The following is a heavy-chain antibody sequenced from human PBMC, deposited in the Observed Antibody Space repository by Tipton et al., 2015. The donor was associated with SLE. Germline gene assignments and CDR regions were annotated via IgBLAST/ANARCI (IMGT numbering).Heavy chain of an antibody. D-gene: IGHD1-26*01. CDR2: ITAGGGST. CDR3: VKALWELRGAFDV. CDR1: GFTFNTYA. J-gene: IGHJ3*01. V-gene: IGHV3-23*01. Sequence: SLRLSCVASGFTFNTYAMSWVRQAPGKGLEWVSGITAGGGSTYSADPVKGRFTISRDNSKNTLYLQLNSLRAEDTAVYYRVKALWELRGAFDVWGQGTMVTVSS.